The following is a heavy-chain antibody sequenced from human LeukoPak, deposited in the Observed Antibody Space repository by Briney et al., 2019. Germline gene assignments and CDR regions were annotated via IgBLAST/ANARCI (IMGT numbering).Heavy chain of an antibody. CDR3: ARGGGAYVPYYFDY. J-gene: IGHJ4*02. Sequence: SETLSLTCAVCGGSFSGYYWSWIRQPPGKGLEWIGEINHSGSTNYNPSLKSRVTISVDTSKNQFSLKLSSVTAADTAVYYCARGGGAYVPYYFDYWGQGTLVTVSS. D-gene: IGHD2-21*01. CDR2: INHSGST. V-gene: IGHV4-34*01. CDR1: GGSFSGYY.